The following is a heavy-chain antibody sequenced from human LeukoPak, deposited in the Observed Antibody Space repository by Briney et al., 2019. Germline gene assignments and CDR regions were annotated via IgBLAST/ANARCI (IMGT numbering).Heavy chain of an antibody. CDR3: ARGGYSYGFNWFDP. V-gene: IGHV1-18*01. CDR1: GGTFSSYA. D-gene: IGHD5-18*01. Sequence: ASVKVSCKASGGTFSSYAISWVRQAPGQGLEWMGWISAYNGNTNYAQKLQGRVTMTTDTSTSTAYMELRSLRSDDTAVYYCARGGYSYGFNWFDPWGQGTLVTVSS. CDR2: ISAYNGNT. J-gene: IGHJ5*02.